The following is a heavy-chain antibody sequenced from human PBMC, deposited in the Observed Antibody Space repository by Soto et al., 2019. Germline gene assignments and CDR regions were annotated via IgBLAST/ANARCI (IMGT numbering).Heavy chain of an antibody. CDR1: GFTFSSYG. Sequence: QVQLVESGGGVVQPGRSLRLSCAASGFTFSSYGMHWVRQAPGKGLEWVAVISYDGSNKYYADSVKGRFTISRDNSKNTLYLQMNSLRAEDTAVYYCAKGLTTVTPYWGQGTLVTVSS. V-gene: IGHV3-30*18. CDR2: ISYDGSNK. J-gene: IGHJ4*02. D-gene: IGHD4-17*01. CDR3: AKGLTTVTPY.